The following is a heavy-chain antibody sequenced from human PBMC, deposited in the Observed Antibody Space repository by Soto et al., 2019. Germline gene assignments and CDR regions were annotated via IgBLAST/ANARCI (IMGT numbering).Heavy chain of an antibody. J-gene: IGHJ4*02. D-gene: IGHD4-17*01. CDR1: GGSISSYY. CDR3: ARTGGDYDY. Sequence: SETLSLTCTVSGGSISSYYWSWIRQPPGKGLEWIGYIYYSGSTNYNPSLKSRVTISVDTSKNQFSLKLSSVTAADTAVYYCARTGGDYDYWGQGTLVTVSS. CDR2: IYYSGST. V-gene: IGHV4-59*01.